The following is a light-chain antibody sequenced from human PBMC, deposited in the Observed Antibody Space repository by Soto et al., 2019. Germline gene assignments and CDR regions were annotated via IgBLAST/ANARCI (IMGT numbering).Light chain of an antibody. V-gene: IGLV2-14*01. CDR3: SSYTSSSTVV. J-gene: IGLJ2*01. CDR1: SSDVGVYNY. Sequence: QSALTQPASVSGSPGQSITISCTGSSSDVGVYNYVSWYQQHPGKAPKLIIYDVSNRPSGVSNRFSGSKSGNTASLTISGLQAEDEADYYCSSYTSSSTVVFGGGTQLNVL. CDR2: DVS.